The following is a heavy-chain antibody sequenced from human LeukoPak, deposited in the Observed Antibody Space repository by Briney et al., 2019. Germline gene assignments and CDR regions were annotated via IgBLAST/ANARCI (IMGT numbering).Heavy chain of an antibody. D-gene: IGHD3-10*01. V-gene: IGHV1-69*13. CDR2: IIPIFGTA. CDR3: ARCPYYYGSGSKTPQYYFDY. J-gene: IGHJ4*02. Sequence: SVKVSCKASGGTFSSYAISWVRQAPGQGLEWMGVIIPIFGTANYAQKFQGRVTITADESTSTAYMELSSLRSEDTAVYYCARCPYYYGSGSKTPQYYFDYWGQGTLVTVSS. CDR1: GGTFSSYA.